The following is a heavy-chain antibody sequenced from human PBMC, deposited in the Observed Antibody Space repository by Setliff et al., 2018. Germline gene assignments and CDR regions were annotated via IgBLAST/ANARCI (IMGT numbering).Heavy chain of an antibody. D-gene: IGHD3-10*01. Sequence: PSETLSLTCAVSGGSISSGSYYWSWIRQPAGKGLEWVGRLHTSGSTNYNPSLKSRVTISLDTSKNQFSLKLSSVTAADAAVYYCARAMVQTKLRAFDIWGQGTMVTVSS. CDR2: LHTSGST. CDR3: ARAMVQTKLRAFDI. V-gene: IGHV4-61*02. J-gene: IGHJ3*02. CDR1: GGSISSGSYY.